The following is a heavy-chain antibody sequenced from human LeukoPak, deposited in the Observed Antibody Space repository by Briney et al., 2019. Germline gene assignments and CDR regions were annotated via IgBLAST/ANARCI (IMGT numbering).Heavy chain of an antibody. CDR3: ARLYYGLTLDY. CDR2: ISSGGSTI. CDR1: GFTFSYYN. V-gene: IGHV3-11*01. J-gene: IGHJ4*02. D-gene: IGHD4-17*01. Sequence: GSLRLSCAASGFTFSYYNMSWIRPAPGKGLAWVSYISSGGSTIYYADSVKGRFTISRDNAKNSLYLQMNSLRAEDTAVYYCARLYYGLTLDYWGQGTLVTVSS.